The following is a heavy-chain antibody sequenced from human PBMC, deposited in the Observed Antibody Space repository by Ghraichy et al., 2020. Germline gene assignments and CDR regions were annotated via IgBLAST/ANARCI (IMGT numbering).Heavy chain of an antibody. D-gene: IGHD4-17*01. V-gene: IGHV2-70*11. Sequence: SGPTLVKPTQTLTLTCTFSGFSLTTSGMCVNWIRQPPGKALEWLARIDWDDDKYYTTSLKTRLTISKDTSKNQVVLTMTNMDPVDTGTYYCARPPTVTYGGVLVAVWGQGTT. CDR2: IDWDDDK. J-gene: IGHJ6*02. CDR3: ARPPTVTYGGVLVAV. CDR1: GFSLTTSGMC.